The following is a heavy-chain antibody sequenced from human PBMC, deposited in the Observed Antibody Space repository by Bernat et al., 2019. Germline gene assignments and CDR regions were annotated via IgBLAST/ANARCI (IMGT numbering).Heavy chain of an antibody. CDR1: GFTFRNAW. Sequence: EVQLVESGGGLVKPGGSLRLSCAASGFTFRNAWMNWVRQAPGKGLEWVGRIKSKTDGGTTDYAAPVKGRFTISRDDTKNTLYLQMNSLKTEDTAVYYCTTDDFTMVRGVIIDYWGQGTLVTVSS. J-gene: IGHJ4*02. CDR2: IKSKTDGGTT. CDR3: TTDDFTMVRGVIIDY. D-gene: IGHD3-10*01. V-gene: IGHV3-15*07.